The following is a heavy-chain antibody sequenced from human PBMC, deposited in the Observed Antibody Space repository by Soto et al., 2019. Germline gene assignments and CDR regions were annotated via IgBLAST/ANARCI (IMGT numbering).Heavy chain of an antibody. CDR2: IYSSGTT. CDR3: ARFYGSVFDP. CDR1: GDSMSNYY. V-gene: IGHV4-59*08. D-gene: IGHD3-10*01. Sequence: QVQLQESGPGLMKPSETLSLTCSVSGDSMSNYYWSWIRQPPGKGLEWIGYIYSSGTTNNNPSLKSRITISVDTSTNQFSLKLTSVTAADTAVYFCARFYGSVFDPWGQGTLVTVSS. J-gene: IGHJ5*02.